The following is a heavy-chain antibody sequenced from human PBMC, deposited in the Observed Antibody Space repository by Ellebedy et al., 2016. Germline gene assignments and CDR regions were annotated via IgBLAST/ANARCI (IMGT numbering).Heavy chain of an antibody. CDR1: GFTFSSYA. V-gene: IGHV3-30-3*01. CDR3: ARDLFSYNWIDAFHI. Sequence: GGSLRLSCAASGFTFSSYAMHWVRQAPGKGLEWVAVISYDGSNKYYADSVKGRFTISRDNSKNTLDLQMNSLRAEDTAVYYCARDLFSYNWIDAFHIWGQGTMVTVSS. J-gene: IGHJ3*02. D-gene: IGHD1-1*01. CDR2: ISYDGSNK.